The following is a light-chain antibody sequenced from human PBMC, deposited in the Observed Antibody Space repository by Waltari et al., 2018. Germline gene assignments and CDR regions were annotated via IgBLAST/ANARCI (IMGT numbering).Light chain of an antibody. CDR1: SGSVSFTHY. Sequence: QTVVTQEPSFSVSPGGTVTLTCGLTSGSVSFTHYPSWYQQTPGQPPRTLIYSTNTRSSGVPDRFSGSSLGDKAALTITGAQADDEAAYYCVLYMSRDILFGGGTKLTVL. CDR2: STN. J-gene: IGLJ3*02. V-gene: IGLV8-61*01. CDR3: VLYMSRDIL.